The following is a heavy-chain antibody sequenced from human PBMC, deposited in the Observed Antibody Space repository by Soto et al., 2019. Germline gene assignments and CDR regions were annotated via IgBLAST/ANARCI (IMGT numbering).Heavy chain of an antibody. CDR1: GYSFTSYG. J-gene: IGHJ4*02. V-gene: IGHV1-18*01. D-gene: IGHD6-13*01. CDR3: ARRAAGSTSSFPRYFDC. CDR2: ISAYNGNT. Sequence: EASVKVSCKASGYSFTSYGISWVRQAPGQGLEWMGWISAYNGNTKYAQKLQGRVTTTTDTSKNTLNLQMNSLRAEDTAVYYCARRAAGSTSSFPRYFDCWGRGTLVTVSS.